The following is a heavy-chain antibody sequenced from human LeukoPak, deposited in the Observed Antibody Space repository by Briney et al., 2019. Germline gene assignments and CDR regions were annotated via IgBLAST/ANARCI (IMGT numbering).Heavy chain of an antibody. Sequence: DSVKGRFTISRDNAKNSLYLQMNSLRAEDTAVYYCAREYSGYDYFDYWGQGTLVTVSS. J-gene: IGHJ4*02. V-gene: IGHV3-7*01. D-gene: IGHD5-12*01. CDR3: AREYSGYDYFDY.